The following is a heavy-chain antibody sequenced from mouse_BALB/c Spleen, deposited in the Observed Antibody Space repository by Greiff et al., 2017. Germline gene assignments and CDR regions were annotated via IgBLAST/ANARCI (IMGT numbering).Heavy chain of an antibody. D-gene: IGHD2-14*01. V-gene: IGHV5-6-4*01. CDR1: GFTFSSYT. CDR3: TREDYRYDFDY. J-gene: IGHJ2*01. CDR2: ISSGGSYT. Sequence: EVQRVESGGGLVKPGGSLKLSCAASGFTFSSYTMSWVRQTPEKRLEWVATISSGGSYTYYPDSVKGRFTISRDNAKNTLYLQMSSLKSEDTAMYYCTREDYRYDFDYWGQGTTLTVSS.